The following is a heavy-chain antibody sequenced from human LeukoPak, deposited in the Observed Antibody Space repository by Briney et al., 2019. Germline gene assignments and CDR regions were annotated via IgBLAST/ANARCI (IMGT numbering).Heavy chain of an antibody. CDR3: ARDRYSSSNYYYYYMDV. CDR1: GFTFSSYW. J-gene: IGHJ6*03. D-gene: IGHD6-13*01. Sequence: GGSLRLSCAASGFTFSSYWMSWVRQAPGQGLEWVANIKEDGSEKYYVDSLKGRFTISRDNAKNTLYLQMNSLRAEDTAVYYCARDRYSSSNYYYYYMDVCGKGTTVTVSS. CDR2: IKEDGSEK. V-gene: IGHV3-7*01.